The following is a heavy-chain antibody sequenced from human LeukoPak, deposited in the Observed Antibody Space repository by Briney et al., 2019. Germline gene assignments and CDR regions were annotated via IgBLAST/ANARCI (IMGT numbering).Heavy chain of an antibody. V-gene: IGHV3-7*03. Sequence: GGSLRLSCAASGFTFSSYWMSWVRQAPGKALEWVANIKQDGSEKYYVDSVKGRFTISRDNAKNSLYLQMNSLRAEDTAVYYCARGSLWSRGYYYGMDVWGKGTTVTVSS. D-gene: IGHD3-10*01. CDR2: IKQDGSEK. J-gene: IGHJ6*04. CDR3: ARGSLWSRGYYYGMDV. CDR1: GFTFSSYW.